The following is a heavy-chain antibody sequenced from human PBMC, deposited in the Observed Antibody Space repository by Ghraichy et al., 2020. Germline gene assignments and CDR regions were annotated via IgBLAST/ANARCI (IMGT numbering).Heavy chain of an antibody. CDR1: GGSVSSGSYY. D-gene: IGHD1-1*01. Sequence: SETLSLTCTVYGGSVSSGSYYWSWIRQPPGKGLEWIVYINYSRSTNYNPSLKSRVTISVDTSKNQFSLKLSSVTAADTAVYYCAREPAPTNRPCMDVWGQGTTVTVSS. CDR3: AREPAPTNRPCMDV. CDR2: INYSRST. J-gene: IGHJ6*02. V-gene: IGHV4-61*01.